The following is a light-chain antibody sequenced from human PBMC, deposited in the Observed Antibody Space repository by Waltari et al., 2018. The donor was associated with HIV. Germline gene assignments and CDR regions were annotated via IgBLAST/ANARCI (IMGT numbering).Light chain of an antibody. CDR2: DAS. J-gene: IGKJ1*01. CDR3: QQYKKWPET. CDR1: QTVNTH. V-gene: IGKV3D-15*01. Sequence: EVVLTQSPSTLSVSLGDGASLPCRARQTVNTHLAWYQQRPGQAPRRLIYDASRRATAIPDRFSGSGSGTEFNLTISSLQSEDLALYVCQQYKKWPETFGLGTKVEIK.